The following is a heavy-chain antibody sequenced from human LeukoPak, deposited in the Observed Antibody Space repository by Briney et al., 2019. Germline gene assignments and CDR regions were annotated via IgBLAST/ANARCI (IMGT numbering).Heavy chain of an antibody. Sequence: GGSLRLSCAASGFAFSSYKMNWVRQAPGKGLEWVSYISSSGSTIYYADSVKGRFTISRDNAKNSLYLQMNSLRAEDTAVYYCARDSSGWYVGPKDEFDYWGQGTLVTVSS. CDR3: ARDSSGWYVGPKDEFDY. J-gene: IGHJ4*02. CDR2: ISSSGSTI. CDR1: GFAFSSYK. V-gene: IGHV3-48*03. D-gene: IGHD6-19*01.